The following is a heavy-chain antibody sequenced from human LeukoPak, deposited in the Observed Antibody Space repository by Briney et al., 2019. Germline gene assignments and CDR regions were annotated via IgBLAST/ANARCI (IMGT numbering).Heavy chain of an antibody. CDR2: IPYDGSDN. D-gene: IGHD1-7*01. J-gene: IGHJ4*02. V-gene: IGHV3-30*02. CDR1: GFTFSSCG. Sequence: GGSLRLSCAASGFTFSSCGMHWVRQAPGKGLEWLAIIPYDGSDNYYADSVKGRFTISRDNSKNTLYLQMNSLRVDDTAVYYCAKDRSPSNWNYYFDSWGQGTLVTVSS. CDR3: AKDRSPSNWNYYFDS.